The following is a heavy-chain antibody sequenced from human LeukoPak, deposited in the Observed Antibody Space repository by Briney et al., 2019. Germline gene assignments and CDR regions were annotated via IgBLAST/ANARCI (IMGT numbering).Heavy chain of an antibody. CDR2: IRYDEINQ. CDR3: AKDKNYYTSGTYFDY. D-gene: IGHD3-10*01. J-gene: IGHJ4*02. CDR1: GFTSSSCG. Sequence: PGGSLRLSCSASGFTSSSCGMHWVRQAPGKGLEWVAFIRYDEINQYYADSVKGRFTISRDNSKNMVYLQMNSLRAEDTAVYYCAKDKNYYTSGTYFDYGGQGTLVTVSS. V-gene: IGHV3-30*02.